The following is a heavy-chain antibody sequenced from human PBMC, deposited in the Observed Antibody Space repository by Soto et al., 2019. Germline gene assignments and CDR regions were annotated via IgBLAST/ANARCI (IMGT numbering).Heavy chain of an antibody. V-gene: IGHV4-34*01. CDR2: INHSGST. J-gene: IGHJ4*02. Sequence: QVQLQQWGAGLLKPSETLSLTCAVCGGSFSGYYWSWIRQPPGKGLAWIGEINHSGSTNYNPSLQSRVTISVDTSKNQFSLKLRSVTAADTAVYYCARWGARSDSSGYYSYYFDYWGQGTLVTVYS. CDR1: GGSFSGYY. D-gene: IGHD3-22*01. CDR3: ARWGARSDSSGYYSYYFDY.